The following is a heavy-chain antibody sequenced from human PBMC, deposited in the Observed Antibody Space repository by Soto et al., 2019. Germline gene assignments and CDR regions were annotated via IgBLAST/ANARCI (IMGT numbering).Heavy chain of an antibody. Sequence: QVQLQESGPGLVKPSGPLSLTCAVSGGSFTSNNGWTWVRQPPGQGLEWIGEIYRTGSTNYNPSLKRRVTISLDKSENQFSLKVTSLTAADTAVYYCASRDPGTSVDYWGQGTLVTVSS. J-gene: IGHJ4*02. CDR1: GGSFTSNNG. CDR2: IYRTGST. CDR3: ASRDPGTSVDY. V-gene: IGHV4-4*02. D-gene: IGHD1-7*01.